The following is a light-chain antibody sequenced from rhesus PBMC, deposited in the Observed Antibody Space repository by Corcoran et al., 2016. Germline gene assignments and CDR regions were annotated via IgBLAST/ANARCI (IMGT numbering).Light chain of an antibody. CDR2: KSS. V-gene: IGKV1-21*01. J-gene: IGKJ3*01. Sequence: DIQMTQSPSSLSASVGDRVTITCRASQGISSWLAWYQQKPGKAPKLLIYKSSSLQSGVPSRFSGSGSVTEFTLPISSLQPEDFAPYSCQQYNSAPFTFGPGTKLDIK. CDR1: QGISSW. CDR3: QQYNSAPFT.